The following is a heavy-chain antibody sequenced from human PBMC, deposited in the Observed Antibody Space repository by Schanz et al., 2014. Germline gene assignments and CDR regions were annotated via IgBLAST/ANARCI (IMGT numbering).Heavy chain of an antibody. D-gene: IGHD3-22*01. Sequence: QVQLVQSGAEAKKPGASVKVSCKASGHTFSDYYIHWVRQAPGQGLEWMGWINPNTGGTNFAQKFKVWVTVTRDTAISTIYMELSRVTYEDTAVYDCARDDRAYYYGMDVWGQGTTVTVSS. CDR1: GHTFSDYY. J-gene: IGHJ6*02. CDR3: ARDDRAYYYGMDV. CDR2: INPNTGGT. V-gene: IGHV1-2*04.